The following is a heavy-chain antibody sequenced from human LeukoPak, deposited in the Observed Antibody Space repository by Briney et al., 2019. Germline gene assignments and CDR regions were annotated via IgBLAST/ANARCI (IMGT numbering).Heavy chain of an antibody. Sequence: SETLSLTCTVSGGPISSYFWSWIRQPPGKGQDWRGDVYYSGSTNYNPSLKSRVTISVDTSKKQFSLKLSSATAADTAVYYCARVLDLSKRGLDAFDIWGQGTMVTVSS. CDR1: GGPISSYF. D-gene: IGHD3-16*01. CDR2: VYYSGST. V-gene: IGHV4-59*01. CDR3: ARVLDLSKRGLDAFDI. J-gene: IGHJ3*02.